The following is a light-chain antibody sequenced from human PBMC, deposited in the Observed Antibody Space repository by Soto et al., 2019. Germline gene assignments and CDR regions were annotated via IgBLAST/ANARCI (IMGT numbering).Light chain of an antibody. CDR2: KVS. Sequence: DVVMTQSPLSLPVTLGQPASISCRSSQSLVDSDGNTYLSWFQQRPGQSPRRLIYKVSNRDSGVPDRFSGSGSGTDFTLKISRVEAEDVGVYYCMQGTHWPRTFGQGTKVDIK. CDR3: MQGTHWPRT. J-gene: IGKJ1*01. V-gene: IGKV2-30*01. CDR1: QSLVDSDGNTY.